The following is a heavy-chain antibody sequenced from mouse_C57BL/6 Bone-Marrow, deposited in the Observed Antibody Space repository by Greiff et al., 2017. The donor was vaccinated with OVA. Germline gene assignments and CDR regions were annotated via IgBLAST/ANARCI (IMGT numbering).Heavy chain of an antibody. CDR1: GFSLTSYG. CDR3: ADIPGGFAY. D-gene: IGHD1-3*01. J-gene: IGHJ3*01. Sequence: VKLMESGPGLVQPSQSLSITCTVSGFSLTSYGVHWVRQSPGKGLEWLGVIWRGGSTDYNAAFMSRLSITKDNAKSQVFYKMNSLQADDTAIYYCADIPGGFAYWGQGTLVTGSA. V-gene: IGHV2-5*01. CDR2: IWRGGST.